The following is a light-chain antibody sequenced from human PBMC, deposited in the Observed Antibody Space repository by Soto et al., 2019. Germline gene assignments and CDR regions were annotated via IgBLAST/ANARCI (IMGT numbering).Light chain of an antibody. V-gene: IGKV3-11*01. J-gene: IGKJ5*01. CDR3: QQRSNWPIT. CDR1: QSVSSY. CDR2: DAS. Sequence: EIVLTQSPATLSLSPGERATLSCRASQSVSSYLAWYQQKPAQAPRLLIYDASNRATGIPARFSGRWSGTDFTLTISSLEPEDFAVYYCQQRSNWPITFGQGTRLEIK.